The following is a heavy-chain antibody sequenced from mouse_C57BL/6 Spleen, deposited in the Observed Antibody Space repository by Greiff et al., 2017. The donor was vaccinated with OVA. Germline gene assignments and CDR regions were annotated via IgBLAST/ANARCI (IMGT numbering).Heavy chain of an antibody. CDR3: ARKDWDVDFDY. J-gene: IGHJ2*01. CDR2: ISRGSSTI. Sequence: EVKLVESGGGLVKPGGSLKLSCAASGFTFSDYGMHWVRQAPEKGLEWVAYISRGSSTIYYAATVKGRFTISRDNAKNTLFLQMTSLRSEDTAMYYGARKDWDVDFDYWGQGTTLTVSS. V-gene: IGHV5-17*01. D-gene: IGHD4-1*01. CDR1: GFTFSDYG.